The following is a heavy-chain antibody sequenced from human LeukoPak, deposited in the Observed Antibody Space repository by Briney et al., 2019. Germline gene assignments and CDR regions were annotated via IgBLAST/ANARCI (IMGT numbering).Heavy chain of an antibody. Sequence: SGRSLRLSCAASGFTFSSYAMHWVRQAPGKGLEWVAVISYDGSNKYYADSVKGRFTISRDNSKNTLYLQMNSLRAEDTAVYYCARVGDDYGGPYVYFDYWGQGTLVTVSS. CDR3: ARVGDDYGGPYVYFDY. CDR1: GFTFSSYA. D-gene: IGHD4-23*01. V-gene: IGHV3-30-3*01. J-gene: IGHJ4*02. CDR2: ISYDGSNK.